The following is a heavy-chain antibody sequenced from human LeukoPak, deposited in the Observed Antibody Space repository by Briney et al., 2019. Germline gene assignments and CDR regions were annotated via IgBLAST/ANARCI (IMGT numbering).Heavy chain of an antibody. D-gene: IGHD3-3*01. Sequence: PSETLSLTCTVSGGSISSSSYYWGWIRQPPGKGLEWIGSIYYSGSTYYNPSLKSRVTISVDTSKNQFSLKLSSVTAADTAVYYCAREVYDFWSRGDYYYYMDVWGKGTTVTVSS. CDR2: IYYSGST. CDR3: AREVYDFWSRGDYYYYMDV. J-gene: IGHJ6*03. V-gene: IGHV4-39*01. CDR1: GGSISSSSYY.